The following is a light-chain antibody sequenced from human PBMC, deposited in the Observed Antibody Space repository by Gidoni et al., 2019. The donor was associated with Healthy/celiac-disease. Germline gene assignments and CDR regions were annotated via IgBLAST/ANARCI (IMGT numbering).Light chain of an antibody. CDR1: QSISSY. Sequence: IQMTQSPSSLSASVGDRVSITFRASQSISSYLNWYQQKPGKAPKLLIYAASSLQSGVPSRFSGSGSGTDFTLTISSLQPEDFANYYCQQSYSTPQVTFGQGTKVEIK. V-gene: IGKV1-39*01. CDR3: QQSYSTPQVT. J-gene: IGKJ1*01. CDR2: AAS.